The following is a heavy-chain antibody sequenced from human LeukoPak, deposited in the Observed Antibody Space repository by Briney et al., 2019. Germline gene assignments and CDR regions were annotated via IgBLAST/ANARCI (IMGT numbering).Heavy chain of an antibody. CDR2: IRYDGSNK. CDR3: AKLKLEPHYYYYYYMDV. Sequence: GGSLRLSCAASGFTFSSYGMHWVRQAPGKGLEWVAFIRYDGSNKYYADSVKGRFTISRDNSKNTLYLQMNSLRAEDTAVYYCAKLKLEPHYYYYYYMDVWGKGTTVTVSS. V-gene: IGHV3-30*02. D-gene: IGHD1-1*01. CDR1: GFTFSSYG. J-gene: IGHJ6*03.